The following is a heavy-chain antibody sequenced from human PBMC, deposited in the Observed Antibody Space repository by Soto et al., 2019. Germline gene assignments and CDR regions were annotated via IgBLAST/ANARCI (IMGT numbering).Heavy chain of an antibody. CDR2: IYPGDSDT. D-gene: IGHD6-6*01. CDR3: ARLVAARPYYHSYGMDV. Sequence: GESLKISCKGSGYSFTSYWIGWVRQMPGKGLEWMGIIYPGDSDTRYSPSFQGQVTISADKSISTAYLQWSSLKASDTAMYYCARLVAARPYYHSYGMDVWGQGTTVTVSS. CDR1: GYSFTSYW. J-gene: IGHJ6*02. V-gene: IGHV5-51*01.